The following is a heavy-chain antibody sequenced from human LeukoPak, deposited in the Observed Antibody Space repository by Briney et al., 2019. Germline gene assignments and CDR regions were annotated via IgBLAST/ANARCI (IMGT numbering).Heavy chain of an antibody. CDR3: TRGSSGRRDN. D-gene: IGHD6-19*01. V-gene: IGHV1-8*01. Sequence: GASVTVSCKASGYTFTSCDINWVRQATGQGLEWMGWINPNSGNTGYGQSFQGRITMTRDISIGTAYMELSNLTSEDTAIYYCTRGSSGRRDNWGQGTLVTVS. J-gene: IGHJ4*02. CDR1: GYTFTSCD. CDR2: INPNSGNT.